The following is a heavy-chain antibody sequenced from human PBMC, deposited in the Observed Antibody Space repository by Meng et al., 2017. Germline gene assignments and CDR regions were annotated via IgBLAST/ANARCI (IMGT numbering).Heavy chain of an antibody. CDR2: INPNSGGT. Sequence: QVQLVQSGAEVTKPGASVKVSCKASGYTFTGYYMHWVRQAPGQGLEWMGRINPNSGGTNYAQKFQGRVTMTRDTSISTAYMELSRLRSDDTAVYYCARGTGYYDSSGKVDYWGQGTLVTVSS. J-gene: IGHJ4*02. D-gene: IGHD3-22*01. CDR3: ARGTGYYDSSGKVDY. CDR1: GYTFTGYY. V-gene: IGHV1-2*06.